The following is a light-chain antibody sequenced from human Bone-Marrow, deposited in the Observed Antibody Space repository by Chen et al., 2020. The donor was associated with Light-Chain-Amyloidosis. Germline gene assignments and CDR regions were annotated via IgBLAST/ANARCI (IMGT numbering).Light chain of an antibody. J-gene: IGLJ2*01. Sequence: SYALTQPPTVSVSPGPTARITCSGDDLPTKYAYWYQQKPGQAPVLVIHRDTERPSGSSERFSGSSTGTTATLTISGVQAEDEADYHCQAADSSGTYEVIFGGGTKLTVL. CDR2: RDT. CDR1: DLPTKY. V-gene: IGLV3-25*03. CDR3: QAADSSGTYEVI.